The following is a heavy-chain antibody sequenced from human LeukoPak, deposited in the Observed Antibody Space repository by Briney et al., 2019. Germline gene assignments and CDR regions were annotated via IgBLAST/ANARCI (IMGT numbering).Heavy chain of an antibody. D-gene: IGHD3-10*01. CDR3: AKGVGGSANYYYMDV. V-gene: IGHV3-30*02. J-gene: IGHJ6*03. Sequence: GGSLRPSCAASGFVYSRCGMHWVRQAPGKGLEWVAFIPYDGSNKYYADSVKGRFTISRDNSKNTLSLQMNSLRAEDTAVYYCAKGVGGSANYYYMDVWGKGTTVTVSS. CDR1: GFVYSRCG. CDR2: IPYDGSNK.